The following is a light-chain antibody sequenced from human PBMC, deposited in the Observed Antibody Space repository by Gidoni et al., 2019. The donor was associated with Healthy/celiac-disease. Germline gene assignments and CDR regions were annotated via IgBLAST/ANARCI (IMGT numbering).Light chain of an antibody. CDR1: SRDVGGYNY. J-gene: IGLJ2*01. Sequence: APTHPASGFGSSGPSITLSCTGTSRDVGGYNYVSWYQQHPGKAPKLMIYDVRNRPSGVSNRFSGSKSGNTASLTISGLQAEDEADYYCSSYTSSSTLVVFGGGTKLTVL. CDR2: DVR. V-gene: IGLV2-14*01. CDR3: SSYTSSSTLVV.